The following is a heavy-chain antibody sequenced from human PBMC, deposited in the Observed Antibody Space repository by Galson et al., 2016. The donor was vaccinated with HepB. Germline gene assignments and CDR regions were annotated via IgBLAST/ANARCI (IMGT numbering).Heavy chain of an antibody. CDR3: AKEIDNSGIGRFHS. D-gene: IGHD3-10*01. CDR1: GFTFSSNP. Sequence: SLRLSCAASGFTFSSNPMSWVRQAPGKGLEWVSSITTHGRTNFADSVKGRFTLSRDNSKNSLSLQMNSLRVEDTAIYYCAKEIDNSGIGRFHSWGQGTLVTGSS. CDR2: ITTHGRT. V-gene: IGHV3-23*01. J-gene: IGHJ4*02.